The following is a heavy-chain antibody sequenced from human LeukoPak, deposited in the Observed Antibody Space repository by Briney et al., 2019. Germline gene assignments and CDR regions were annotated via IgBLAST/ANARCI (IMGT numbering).Heavy chain of an antibody. CDR2: ISAYNGNT. CDR3: ARELYGSGSYPHMDV. J-gene: IGHJ6*02. Sequence: ASVKVSCKASGGTFSSYAISWVRQAPGQGLEWMGWISAYNGNTNYAQKLQGRVTMTTDTSTSTAYMELRSLRSDDTAVYYCARELYGSGSYPHMDVWGQGTTVTVSS. D-gene: IGHD3-10*01. CDR1: GGTFSSYA. V-gene: IGHV1-18*01.